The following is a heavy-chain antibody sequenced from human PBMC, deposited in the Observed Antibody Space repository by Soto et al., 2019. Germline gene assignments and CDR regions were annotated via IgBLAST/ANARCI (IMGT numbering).Heavy chain of an antibody. CDR2: ISAYNGNT. V-gene: IGHV1-18*01. CDR1: GYTFTSYG. Sequence: GASVKVSCKASGYTFTSYGISWVRQAPGQGLEWKGRISAYNGNTNYVQKLQGRVTITSDTSTSTAYMELRSLRSDDTAVYYCARGKAGNYYYYYMDVWGKGTTVTVSS. J-gene: IGHJ6*03. CDR3: ARGKAGNYYYYYMDV.